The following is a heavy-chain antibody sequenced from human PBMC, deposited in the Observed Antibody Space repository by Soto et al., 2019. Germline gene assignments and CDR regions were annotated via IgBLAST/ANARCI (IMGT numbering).Heavy chain of an antibody. V-gene: IGHV1-69*13. D-gene: IGHD6-6*01. Sequence: GASVKVSCKASGYTFTSYGISWVRQAPGQGLEWMGGIIPIFGTANYAQKFQGRVTITADESTGTAYMELSSLRSEDTAVYYCARDRQLNYYGMDVWGQGTTVTVSS. J-gene: IGHJ6*02. CDR3: ARDRQLNYYGMDV. CDR2: IIPIFGTA. CDR1: GYTFTSYG.